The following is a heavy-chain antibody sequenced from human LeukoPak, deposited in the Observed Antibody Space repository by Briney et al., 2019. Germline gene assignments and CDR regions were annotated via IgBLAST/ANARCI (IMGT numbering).Heavy chain of an antibody. CDR1: GFFFDDYG. V-gene: IGHV3-9*01. D-gene: IGHD3-3*01. CDR3: VKERDFWSGLDV. J-gene: IGHJ6*02. CDR2: ISWQSRTR. Sequence: PGGSLRLSCVASGFFFDDYGMHWVRQVPGKGLEWVSGISWQSRTRKYADSVRGRFTISRDNAKNSLYLQMNSLKLEDTALYYCVKERDFWSGLDVWGQGTMVTVSS.